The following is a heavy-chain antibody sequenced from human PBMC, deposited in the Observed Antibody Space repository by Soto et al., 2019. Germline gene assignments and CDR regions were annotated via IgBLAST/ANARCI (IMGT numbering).Heavy chain of an antibody. CDR3: GTWVQGSPLYFEY. J-gene: IGHJ4*02. Sequence: PGGSLRLSCASSVRFFSAYAMACARRAPGKWLEWVSAISGGGNHAYYADSVKGRFTISRDNSKNMVYLEMNSLRADDTAVYYCGTWVQGSPLYFEYLGGGPPFNVS. CDR2: ISGGGNHA. CDR1: VRFFSAYA. V-gene: IGHV3-23*01. D-gene: IGHD6-19*01.